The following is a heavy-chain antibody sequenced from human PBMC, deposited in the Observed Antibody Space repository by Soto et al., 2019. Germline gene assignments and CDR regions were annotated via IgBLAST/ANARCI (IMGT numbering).Heavy chain of an antibody. CDR1: GFTFSAFS. J-gene: IGHJ4*02. V-gene: IGHV3-48*02. CDR2: IYGSSSTI. Sequence: PGGSLRLSCAGPGFTFSAFSMNWVRQAQGKGLEWISYIYGSSSTIYYADSVKGRFSISRDNAKSSVYLQMNNLTHEDTAVYYCARDRPADYWGQGTPVTVSS. CDR3: ARDRPADY.